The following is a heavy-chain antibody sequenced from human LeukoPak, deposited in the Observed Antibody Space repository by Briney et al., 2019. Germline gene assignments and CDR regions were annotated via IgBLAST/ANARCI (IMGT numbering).Heavy chain of an antibody. D-gene: IGHD3-9*01. J-gene: IGHJ4*01. CDR1: GFTFSSYW. Sequence: GGSLRLSCAASGFTFSSYWMSWVRQAPGKGLECVANIKQDGTEKYYMDSVKGRFTISRDNAKNSLYLQMNSLRAENTTVYYSAREDGYFDWLPPSFYSDYWGHGTLVTVSS. CDR3: AREDGYFDWLPPSFYSDY. V-gene: IGHV3-7*01. CDR2: IKQDGTEK.